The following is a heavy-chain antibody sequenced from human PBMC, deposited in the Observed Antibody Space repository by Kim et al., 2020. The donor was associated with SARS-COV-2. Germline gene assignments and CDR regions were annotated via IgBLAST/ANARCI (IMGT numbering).Heavy chain of an antibody. D-gene: IGHD3-22*01. CDR2: ISGSGGST. Sequence: GGSLRLSCAASGFTFSSYAMSWVRQAPGKGLEWVSAISGSGGSTYYADSVKGRFTISRDNSKNTLYLQMNSLRAEDTAVYYCAKDPTYYYDSSGYPTDAFDIWGQGTMVTVSS. V-gene: IGHV3-23*01. CDR3: AKDPTYYYDSSGYPTDAFDI. J-gene: IGHJ3*02. CDR1: GFTFSSYA.